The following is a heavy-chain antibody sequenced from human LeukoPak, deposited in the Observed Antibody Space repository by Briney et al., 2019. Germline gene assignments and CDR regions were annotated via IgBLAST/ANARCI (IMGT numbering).Heavy chain of an antibody. Sequence: HPGGSLRLSCAASGFTFSSYAMSWVRQAPGKGLEWVSAISGYGDNTYYADSVKGRFTISRDNSKNTLYLQMNSLRAEDTAVYYCAKANSGSYPTLFDYWGQGTLVTVSS. D-gene: IGHD1-26*01. V-gene: IGHV3-23*01. CDR1: GFTFSSYA. J-gene: IGHJ4*02. CDR3: AKANSGSYPTLFDY. CDR2: ISGYGDNT.